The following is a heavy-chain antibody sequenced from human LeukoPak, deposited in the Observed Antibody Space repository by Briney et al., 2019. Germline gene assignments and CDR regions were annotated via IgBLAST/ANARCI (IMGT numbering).Heavy chain of an antibody. CDR2: ISSDGGST. D-gene: IGHD4-11*01. Sequence: TGGSLRLSCSASGFTFSFYGMHWVRQAPGKGLVYVSAISSDGGSTYYADSVKGRFTISRDNSKNTLSLQMRSLRPDDTAVYYCVKGRGVLTTVTTHYFDYWGQGTLVTVSS. CDR1: GFTFSFYG. V-gene: IGHV3-64D*09. J-gene: IGHJ4*02. CDR3: VKGRGVLTTVTTHYFDY.